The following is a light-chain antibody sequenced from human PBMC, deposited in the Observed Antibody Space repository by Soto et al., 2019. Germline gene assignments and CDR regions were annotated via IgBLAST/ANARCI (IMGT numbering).Light chain of an antibody. Sequence: QSVLTQPASVSGSPGQSITISCTGTSSDVGSYNLVSWYQQYPGKAPKVMIYEGSKRPSGVSNRFSGSKSGNTASLTISGLQAEDEADYYCCSYAGSSTNYVFGTGTKLTVL. J-gene: IGLJ1*01. CDR2: EGS. CDR1: SSDVGSYNL. CDR3: CSYAGSSTNYV. V-gene: IGLV2-23*01.